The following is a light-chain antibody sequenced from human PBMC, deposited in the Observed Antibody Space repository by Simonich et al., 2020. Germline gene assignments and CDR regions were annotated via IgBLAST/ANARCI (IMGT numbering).Light chain of an antibody. CDR2: WAS. V-gene: IGKV4-1*01. CDR1: QSVLYCSNNKNY. J-gene: IGKJ2*01. CDR3: QQYYSTPYT. Sequence: DIVMTQSPDSLAVSLGERATINCKSSQSVLYCSNNKNYLAWYPQKPGQPPTLLIYWASTRESGVPDRFSGSGSGTDFTLTISSLQAEDVAVYYCQQYYSTPYTFGQGTKLEIK.